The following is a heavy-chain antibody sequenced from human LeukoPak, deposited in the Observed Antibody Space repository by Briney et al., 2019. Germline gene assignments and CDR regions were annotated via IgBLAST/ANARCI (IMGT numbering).Heavy chain of an antibody. CDR2: ISPTGSTT. D-gene: IGHD6-6*01. J-gene: IGHJ4*02. CDR3: ARGPNSNWSGLDF. CDR1: GFSFSGHW. Sequence: GGSLRLSCTASGFSFSGHWMHWARQLPGRGLVWVSRISPTGSTTSYADSVKGRFTVSRDNAKNTPYLQVNNLRAEDTAVYYCARGPNSNWSGLDFWGQGTLLTVSS. V-gene: IGHV3-74*01.